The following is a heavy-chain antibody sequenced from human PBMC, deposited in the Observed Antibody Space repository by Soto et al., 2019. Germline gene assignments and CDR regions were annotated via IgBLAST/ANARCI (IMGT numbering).Heavy chain of an antibody. CDR2: IWYDGNNK. CDR3: ARGLHSLFDY. V-gene: IGHV3-33*01. D-gene: IGHD2-21*01. Sequence: GGSLRLSCAASGFTFSSYGMHWVRQAPGKGLEWVAVIWYDGNNKYYADSVKGRFTISRDNSNNTLYVQMTSLRAEDTAVYYCARGLHSLFDYRGQGTLVTVSS. J-gene: IGHJ4*02. CDR1: GFTFSSYG.